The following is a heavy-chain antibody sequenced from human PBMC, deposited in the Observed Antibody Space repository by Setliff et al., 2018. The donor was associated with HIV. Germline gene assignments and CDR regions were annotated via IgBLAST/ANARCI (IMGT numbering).Heavy chain of an antibody. Sequence: SETLSLTCTVSGGSFSSSSYYWAWIRQPPGKGLEWIGNIFYSGHTFYNPSLKSRVTISVDTSKNQFSLRLTSVTAAGTAVYYCARGGAAGPSTWGQGTLVTVSS. J-gene: IGHJ5*02. CDR3: ARGGAAGPST. CDR1: GGSFSSSSYY. CDR2: IFYSGHT. D-gene: IGHD6-13*01. V-gene: IGHV4-39*01.